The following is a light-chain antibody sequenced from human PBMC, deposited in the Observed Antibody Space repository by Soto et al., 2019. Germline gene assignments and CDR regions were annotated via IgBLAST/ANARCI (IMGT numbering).Light chain of an antibody. CDR2: KVS. CDR1: QSLLHSDGNTY. J-gene: IGKJ1*01. CDR3: MQGSHWPWT. V-gene: IGKV2-30*02. Sequence: VVLTQSPLSQPVTLGQPASISCRSGQSLLHSDGNTYLSWFQQRPGHSPRRLIYKVSDRDSGVPDRFSGSESGTDFTLKISRVEAEDIGVYYCMQGSHWPWTFGQGTKMEIK.